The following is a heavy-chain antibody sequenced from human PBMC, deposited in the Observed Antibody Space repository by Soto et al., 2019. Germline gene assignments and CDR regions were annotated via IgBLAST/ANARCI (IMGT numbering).Heavy chain of an antibody. Sequence: PGGSLRLSCAASGFTFSSYGMHWARQAPGKGLEWVAVISYDGSNKYYADSVKGRFTISRDNSKNTLYLQMNSLRAEDTAVYYCAKWPQWHPFYWGQGTLVTVSS. V-gene: IGHV3-30*18. CDR3: AKWPQWHPFY. D-gene: IGHD6-19*01. CDR2: ISYDGSNK. J-gene: IGHJ4*02. CDR1: GFTFSSYG.